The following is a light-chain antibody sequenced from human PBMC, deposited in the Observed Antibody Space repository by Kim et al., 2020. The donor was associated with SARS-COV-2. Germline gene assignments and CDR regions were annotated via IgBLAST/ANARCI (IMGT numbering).Light chain of an antibody. CDR3: QQYGISPVT. CDR1: QGVSSSD. CDR2: GAS. J-gene: IGKJ5*01. Sequence: SPGERATLSCRASQGVSSSDRAWYQQKVGQAPRLLIYGASSRATGIPERFSGSGSGTDFTLTISRLEPEDFAVYYCQQYGISPVTFGQGTRLEIK. V-gene: IGKV3-20*01.